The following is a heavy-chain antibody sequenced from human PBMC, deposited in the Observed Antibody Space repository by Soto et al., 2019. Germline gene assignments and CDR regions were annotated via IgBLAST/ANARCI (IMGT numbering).Heavy chain of an antibody. V-gene: IGHV3-30*03. J-gene: IGHJ5*02. CDR3: ARGADYYDSSGYYNNWFDP. D-gene: IGHD3-22*01. CDR1: GFTFSSYS. Sequence: PGGSLRLSCAASGFTFSSYSMNWVRQAPGKGLEWVAVISYDGSNKYYADSVKGRFTISRDNSKNTLYLQMNSLRAEDTAVYYCARGADYYDSSGYYNNWFDPWGQGTLVTVYS. CDR2: ISYDGSNK.